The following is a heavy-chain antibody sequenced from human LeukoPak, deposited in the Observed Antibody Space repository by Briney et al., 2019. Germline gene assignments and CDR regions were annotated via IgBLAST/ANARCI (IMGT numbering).Heavy chain of an antibody. CDR3: AKVQYSRAAGAFDI. J-gene: IGHJ3*02. CDR2: ISNDGGNR. V-gene: IGHV3-30*04. CDR1: GFTFSNYA. D-gene: IGHD5-18*01. Sequence: GGSLRLSCAASGFTFSNYALHWVRQAPGKGLDWVAVISNDGGNRYYADSVKGRFTISRDNAKNSLYLQMNSLRAEDTAVYYCAKVQYSRAAGAFDIWGQGTMVTVSS.